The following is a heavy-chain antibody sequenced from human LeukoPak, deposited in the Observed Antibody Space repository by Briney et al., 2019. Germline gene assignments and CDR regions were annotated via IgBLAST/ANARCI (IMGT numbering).Heavy chain of an antibody. CDR3: AREDRDRDAFDI. V-gene: IGHV3-64*01. D-gene: IGHD5-24*01. CDR1: GFAFRKYS. Sequence: PVGCLRLSCAASGFAFRKYSIHWVRQAPGKGLEYVSGINRDGGTADYANSVKGRFSISRDNSKNTLYLQMGSLRAEDMAVYYCAREDRDRDAFDIWGQGTMVTVSS. CDR2: INRDGGTA. J-gene: IGHJ3*02.